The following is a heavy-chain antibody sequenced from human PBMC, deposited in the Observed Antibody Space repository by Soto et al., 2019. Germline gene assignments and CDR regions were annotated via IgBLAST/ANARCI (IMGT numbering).Heavy chain of an antibody. CDR2: ISSSSSYI. V-gene: IGHV3-21*01. CDR1: GFTFSSYS. D-gene: IGHD3-3*01. Sequence: EVQLVESGGGLVKPGGSLRLSCEASGFTFSSYSMNWVRQAPGKGLEWVSSISSSSSYIYYADSVKGRFTISRDNAKNSLYLQMHSLRAADTAVYYCARESGYYTYGMDVWGQGTTVTVSS. J-gene: IGHJ6*02. CDR3: ARESGYYTYGMDV.